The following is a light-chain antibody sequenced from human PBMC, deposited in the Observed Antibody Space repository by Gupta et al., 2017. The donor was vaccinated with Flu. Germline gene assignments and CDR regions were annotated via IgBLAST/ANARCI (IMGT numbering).Light chain of an antibody. CDR1: SSDVGGYNY. Sequence: QSALTQPRSVSGSPVQSVTISCTGTSSDVGGYNYVSWYQQHPGKAPKLMIYDVTKRPSGVPDRFSGTKSGNTASLSISGLQAEDEADFYCRSYAGSYTFGGFVCGTGTKVTVL. CDR2: DVT. V-gene: IGLV2-11*01. J-gene: IGLJ1*01. CDR3: RSYAGSYTFGGFV.